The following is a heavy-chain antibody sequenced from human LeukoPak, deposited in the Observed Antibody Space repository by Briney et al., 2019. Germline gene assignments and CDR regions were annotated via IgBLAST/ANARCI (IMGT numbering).Heavy chain of an antibody. D-gene: IGHD6-19*01. J-gene: IGHJ4*02. Sequence: GGSLRLSCAASGFTFSVYSMNWVRQAPGKGLEWVSSITTSSSDMYHAHSVKSQFTSTRDNAKNSLFLQMNSLRAEDTAVYYCARDRGYSSFDYWGQGTLVTVSS. V-gene: IGHV3-21*01. CDR1: GFTFSVYS. CDR3: ARDRGYSSFDY. CDR2: ITTSSSDM.